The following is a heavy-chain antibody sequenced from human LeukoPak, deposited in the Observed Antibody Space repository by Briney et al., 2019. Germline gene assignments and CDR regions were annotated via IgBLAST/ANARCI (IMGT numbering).Heavy chain of an antibody. J-gene: IGHJ4*02. CDR1: GFTFSSYA. D-gene: IGHD3-3*01. V-gene: IGHV3-74*01. CDR3: ADGIFGVASLDY. CDR2: TNSDGSTT. Sequence: PGRSLRLSCAASGFTFSSYAMHWVRQAPGKGLVWVSRTNSDGSTTSYADSVKGRFTISRDNAKNTLYLQMNSLRAEDTAVYYCADGIFGVASLDYWGQGTLVPVSS.